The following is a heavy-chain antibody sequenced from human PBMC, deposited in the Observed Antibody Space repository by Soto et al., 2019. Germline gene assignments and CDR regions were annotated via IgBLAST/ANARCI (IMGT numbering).Heavy chain of an antibody. Sequence: GASAKVSCKASGYTFTSYGISWVRQAPGQGLEWMGWISAYNGNTNYAQKLQGRVTMTTDTSTSTAYMELRSLRSDDTAVYYCARDRVAVATRYGMDVWGQGTTVTVSS. CDR2: ISAYNGNT. CDR3: ARDRVAVATRYGMDV. V-gene: IGHV1-18*04. CDR1: GYTFTSYG. D-gene: IGHD6-19*01. J-gene: IGHJ6*02.